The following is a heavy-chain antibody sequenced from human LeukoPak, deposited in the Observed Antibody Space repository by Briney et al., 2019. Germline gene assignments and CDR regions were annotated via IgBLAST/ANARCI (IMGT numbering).Heavy chain of an antibody. V-gene: IGHV3-30-3*01. D-gene: IGHD3-10*02. CDR2: ISYDGSNK. Sequence: PGGSLRLSCAASGLTFSSYAMHWVRQAPGKGLEWVAVISYDGSNKYYADSVKGRFTISRDNAKNSLYLQMNSLRAEDTALYYCAKGTTFDAFDMWGQGTMVTVSS. CDR3: AKGTTFDAFDM. J-gene: IGHJ3*02. CDR1: GLTFSSYA.